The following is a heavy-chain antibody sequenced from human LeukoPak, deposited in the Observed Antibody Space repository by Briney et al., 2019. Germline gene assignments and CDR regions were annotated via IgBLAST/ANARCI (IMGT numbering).Heavy chain of an antibody. D-gene: IGHD3-22*01. Sequence: SETLSLTCTLSVGSISIYYWSWIRQPAGKGLEWIGRIYSSGSTNYNPSLKSRVTISVDKSKNQFSLKLTSVTAADTAVYYCARVGQDSTGYYRIFDYWGQGTLVTVSS. CDR1: VGSISIYY. CDR3: ARVGQDSTGYYRIFDY. V-gene: IGHV4-4*07. J-gene: IGHJ4*02. CDR2: IYSSGST.